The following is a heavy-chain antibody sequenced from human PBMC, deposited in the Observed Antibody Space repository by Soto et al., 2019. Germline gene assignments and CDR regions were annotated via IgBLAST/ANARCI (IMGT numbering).Heavy chain of an antibody. Sequence: GGSLRLSCAASGFTFSSYWMSWVRQAPGKGLEWVANIKQDGSEKYYVDSVKGRFTISRDNAKNSLYLQMNSLRAEDTAVYYCARDRDDQVNCLRALDYWGQGTLVTVSS. D-gene: IGHD5-12*01. CDR3: ARDRDDQVNCLRALDY. J-gene: IGHJ4*02. CDR2: IKQDGSEK. V-gene: IGHV3-7*01. CDR1: GFTFSSYW.